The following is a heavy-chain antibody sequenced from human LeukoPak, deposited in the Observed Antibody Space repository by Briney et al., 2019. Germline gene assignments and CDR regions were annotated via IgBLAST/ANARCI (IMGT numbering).Heavy chain of an antibody. J-gene: IGHJ5*02. D-gene: IGHD6-13*01. V-gene: IGHV1-2*02. CDR3: ARSQGYSSSFDP. Sequence: ASVRVSCKASGYTFTGYYMHWVRQAPGQGLEWMGWINPNSGGTNYAQKFQGRVTMTRDTSISTAYMELSRLRSDDTAVYYCARSQGYSSSFDPWGQGTLVTVSS. CDR1: GYTFTGYY. CDR2: INPNSGGT.